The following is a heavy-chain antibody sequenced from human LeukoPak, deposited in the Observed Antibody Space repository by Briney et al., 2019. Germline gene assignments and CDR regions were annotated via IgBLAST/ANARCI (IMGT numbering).Heavy chain of an antibody. D-gene: IGHD1-26*01. CDR3: ARRSQNSGGDDGPSGLDY. V-gene: IGHV4-34*01. CDR1: GESFSGHY. CDR2: INHSGSS. J-gene: IGHJ4*02. Sequence: TPSETLSLTCAVYGESFSGHYWSWIRQSPGRGLEWIGEINHSGSSNYNPSLKGRVTISVDTLKNQFSLKINSVTAADTAVYYCARRSQNSGGDDGPSGLDYWAQGTLVTVSS.